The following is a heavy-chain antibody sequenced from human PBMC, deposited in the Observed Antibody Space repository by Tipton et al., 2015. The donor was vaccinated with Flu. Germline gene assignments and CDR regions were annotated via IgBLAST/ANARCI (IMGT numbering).Heavy chain of an antibody. D-gene: IGHD3-16*01. V-gene: IGHV4-34*01. J-gene: IGHJ4*02. CDR1: GESFSGYY. CDR3: ARVSPRRITSMAVVMLPEGYFDY. CDR2: INHSGST. Sequence: TLSLTCAVYGESFSGYYWSWIRQPPGKGLEWIGEINHSGSTNYKSSLKSRVTISVDTSKNQFSLKLNSVTAADTAVYFCARVSPRRITSMAVVMLPEGYFDYWGQGTLVTVFS.